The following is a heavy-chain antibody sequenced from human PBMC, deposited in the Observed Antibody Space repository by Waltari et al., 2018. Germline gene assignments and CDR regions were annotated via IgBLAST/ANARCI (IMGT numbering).Heavy chain of an antibody. CDR1: GFNFIRYA. V-gene: IGHV3-23*01. D-gene: IGHD3-22*01. CDR2: ISDSGVIT. J-gene: IGHJ4*02. Sequence: EVHLLESGGGLAQPGGSLRLSCAASGFNFIRYAMSWVRQAPGKGLEWVSGISDSGVITKYADSVKGRFTVSRDNSKNTVFLHLNSLRAEDTAIYYCARHLYSIDYLELGNWGQGTLVTVSS. CDR3: ARHLYSIDYLELGN.